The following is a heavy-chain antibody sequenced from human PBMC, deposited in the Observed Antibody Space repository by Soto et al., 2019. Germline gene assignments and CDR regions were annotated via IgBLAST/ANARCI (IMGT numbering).Heavy chain of an antibody. CDR2: IIPIFGTA. Sequence: AASVKVSCKASGGTFSSCAISWVRQAPGQGLEWMGGIIPIFGTANYAQKFQGRVTITADESTSTAYMELSSLRSEDTAVYYCARDPIRGYSYGFFDYWGQGTLVTVSS. CDR1: GGTFSSCA. J-gene: IGHJ4*02. V-gene: IGHV1-69*01. CDR3: ARDPIRGYSYGFFDY. D-gene: IGHD5-18*01.